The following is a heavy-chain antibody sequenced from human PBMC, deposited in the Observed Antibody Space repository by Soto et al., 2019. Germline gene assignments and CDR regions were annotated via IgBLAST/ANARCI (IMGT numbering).Heavy chain of an antibody. CDR1: GFTFWNYA. Sequence: PGGSLRLSCEASGFTFWNYAMTWVRQAPGKGPEWVSSISRNGDRTYYVDSVKGRFIISRDNSENTLFLQMDSLRAEDAAIYYCVKDWSGERCPCMDVWGQGTTVTVSS. J-gene: IGHJ6*02. CDR2: ISRNGDRT. CDR3: VKDWSGERCPCMDV. D-gene: IGHD3-3*01. V-gene: IGHV3-23*01.